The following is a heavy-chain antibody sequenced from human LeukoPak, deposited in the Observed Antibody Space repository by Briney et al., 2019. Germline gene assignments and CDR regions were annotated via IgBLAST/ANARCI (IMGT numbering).Heavy chain of an antibody. CDR1: GFTFDDYA. CDR2: IDHSGST. J-gene: IGHJ3*02. CDR3: AREPIAVAAEEAFDI. Sequence: GSLRLSCAASGFTFDDYAMHWIRQPPGKGLEWTGSIDHSGSTYYNPSLKSRITISVDTSKNQFSLKLSSVTAADTAVYYCAREPIAVAAEEAFDIWGQGTMVTVSS. V-gene: IGHV4-38-2*02. D-gene: IGHD6-19*01.